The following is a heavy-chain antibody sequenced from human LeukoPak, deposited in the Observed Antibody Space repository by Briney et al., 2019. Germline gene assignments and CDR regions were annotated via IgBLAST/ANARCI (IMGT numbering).Heavy chain of an antibody. CDR2: ISAYSDHT. Sequence: GASVKVSCKASGYTFTSYGISWVRQAPGQGLEWMGWISAYSDHTDYAQKFQDRVTITTDTSTGTAYMELTSLTSDDTAVYYCARDRGPKYQLLYWGQGTLVTVSS. CDR3: ARDRGPKYQLLY. J-gene: IGHJ4*02. D-gene: IGHD2-2*01. CDR1: GYTFTSYG. V-gene: IGHV1-18*01.